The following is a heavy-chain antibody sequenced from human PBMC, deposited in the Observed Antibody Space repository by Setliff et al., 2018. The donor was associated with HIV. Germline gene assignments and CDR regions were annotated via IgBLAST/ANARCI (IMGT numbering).Heavy chain of an antibody. CDR3: GRVPYKSAWFSGGHNPFDV. V-gene: IGHV1-18*01. Sequence: RASVKVSCKTSGYSFTNYGIVWVRQAPGQGRGLEWMGWISAYNGNRHYAQTLQDRVTMTTDASTSTVYMDLRSLTSDDTAVYYCGRVPYKSAWFSGGHNPFDV. CDR2: ISAYNGNR. D-gene: IGHD6-19*01. J-gene: IGHJ3*01. CDR1: GYSFTNYG.